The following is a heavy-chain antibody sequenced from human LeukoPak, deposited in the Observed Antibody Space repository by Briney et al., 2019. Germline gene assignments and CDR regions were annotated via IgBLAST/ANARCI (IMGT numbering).Heavy chain of an antibody. V-gene: IGHV3-23*01. CDR2: ISGSGGST. Sequence: TGGSLRLSCAASGFTFSSYAMSWVRQAPGKGLEWVSAISGSGGSTYYADSVKGRFTISRDNSKNTLYLQMNSLRAEDTAVYYCARGGACGGDCYFFDYWGQGTLVTVSS. CDR3: ARGGACGGDCYFFDY. D-gene: IGHD2-21*02. CDR1: GFTFSSYA. J-gene: IGHJ4*02.